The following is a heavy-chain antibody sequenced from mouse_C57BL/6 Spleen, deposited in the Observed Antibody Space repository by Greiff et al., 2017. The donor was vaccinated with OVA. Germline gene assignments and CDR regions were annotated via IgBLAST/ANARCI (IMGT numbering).Heavy chain of an antibody. CDR1: GYTFTDYY. Sequence: EVKLQQSGPELVKPGASVKISCKASGYTFTDYYMNWVKQSHGKSLEWIGDINPNNGGTSYNQKFKGKATLTVDKSSSTAYMELCSLTSEDSAVYYCARNTAPFAYWGQGTLVTVSA. CDR2: INPNNGGT. V-gene: IGHV1-26*01. D-gene: IGHD1-2*01. CDR3: ARNTAPFAY. J-gene: IGHJ3*01.